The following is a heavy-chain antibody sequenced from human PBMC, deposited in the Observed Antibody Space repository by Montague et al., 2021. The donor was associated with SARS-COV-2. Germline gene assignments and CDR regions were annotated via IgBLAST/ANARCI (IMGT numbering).Heavy chain of an antibody. CDR1: VGCGSRSS. V-gene: IGHV4-59*02. D-gene: IGHD5-24*01. Sequence: SETLSLTCTGDVGCGSRSSQAQIGRAHVRSPDSTGYSNYRGGTNYNPSLETRVTISVDPSKNQFSLKMRSVTAADTAVYYCAREDRWNWFDPWGQGTLVIVSS. CDR3: AREDRWNWFDP. J-gene: IGHJ5*02. CDR2: SNYRGGT.